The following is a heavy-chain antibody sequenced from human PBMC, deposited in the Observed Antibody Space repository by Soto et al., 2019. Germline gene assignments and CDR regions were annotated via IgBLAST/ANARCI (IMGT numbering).Heavy chain of an antibody. CDR2: ISSSSSTI. J-gene: IGHJ6*03. CDR3: ARDTAERKPDYYYYYMDV. D-gene: IGHD2-2*01. CDR1: GFTFSSYS. Sequence: GGSLRLSCAASGFTFSSYSMNWVRQAPGKGLEWVSYISSSSSTIYYADSVKGRFTISRDNAKNSLYLQMNSLRAEDTAVYYCARDTAERKPDYYYYYMDVWGKGTTVTVSS. V-gene: IGHV3-48*01.